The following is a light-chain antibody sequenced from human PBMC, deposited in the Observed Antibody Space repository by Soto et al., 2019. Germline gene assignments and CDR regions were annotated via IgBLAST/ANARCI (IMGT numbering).Light chain of an antibody. CDR2: GAS. CDR1: QSVGSD. CDR3: QQYSNWPPWT. Sequence: EVVMTQSPDTLSLSPGERATLFCGASQSVGSDLAWYQHKPGQAPRLLIYGASTRATGIPARFSGSGSGTEFTLTISSLQSEDSAVYYCQQYSNWPPWTFGQGTKVDIK. V-gene: IGKV3-15*01. J-gene: IGKJ1*01.